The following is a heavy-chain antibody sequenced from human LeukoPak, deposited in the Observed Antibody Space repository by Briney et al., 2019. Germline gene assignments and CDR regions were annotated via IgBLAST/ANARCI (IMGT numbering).Heavy chain of an antibody. Sequence: PGGSLRLSCAASGFTFRSYSMNWVRQAPGKGLEWVSSISTSSNYIFYADSVKGRFTISRDNAKNSPYLQMNSLRAEDTAVYYCARDSSGWSNWFDPWGQGTLVTVSS. D-gene: IGHD6-19*01. V-gene: IGHV3-21*01. J-gene: IGHJ5*02. CDR1: GFTFRSYS. CDR3: ARDSSGWSNWFDP. CDR2: ISTSSNYI.